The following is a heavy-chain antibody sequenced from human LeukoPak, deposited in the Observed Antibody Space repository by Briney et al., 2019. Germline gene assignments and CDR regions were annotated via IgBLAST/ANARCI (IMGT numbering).Heavy chain of an antibody. CDR3: ARHDLGGNSPFDY. J-gene: IGHJ4*02. CDR1: GGTFSSYA. CDR2: IIPIFGTA. Sequence: SVKVSCKASGGTFSSYAISWVRQAPGQGLEWMGGIIPIFGTANYAQRFQGRVTITADESTSTAYMELSSLRSEDTAVYYCARHDLGGNSPFDYWGQGTLVTVSS. V-gene: IGHV1-69*01. D-gene: IGHD4-23*01.